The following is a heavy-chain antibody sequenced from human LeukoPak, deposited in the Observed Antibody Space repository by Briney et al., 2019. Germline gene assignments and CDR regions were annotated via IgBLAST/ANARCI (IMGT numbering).Heavy chain of an antibody. Sequence: GGSLRLSCVASGFTFSSYAIGWVRQAPGKGLEWVSTVSPRGGSTYYADSVKGRFTISRDNSKNTLYLQMNSLRAEDTAVYYCATLTLHCSSTSCYDYWGQGTLVTVSS. CDR1: GFTFSSYA. CDR3: ATLTLHCSSTSCYDY. J-gene: IGHJ4*02. CDR2: VSPRGGST. D-gene: IGHD2-2*01. V-gene: IGHV3-23*01.